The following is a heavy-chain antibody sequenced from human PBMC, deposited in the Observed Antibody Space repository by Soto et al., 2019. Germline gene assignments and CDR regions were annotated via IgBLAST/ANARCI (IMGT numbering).Heavy chain of an antibody. D-gene: IGHD2-15*01. Sequence: GGSLRLSCAASGFTFSSYAMSWVRQAPGKGLEWVSAISGSGGSTYYADSVKGRFTISRDNSKNTLYLRMNSLRAEDTAVYYCAKDLSGSCSGGSCYWINYYYYGMDVWGQGTTVTVSS. CDR3: AKDLSGSCSGGSCYWINYYYYGMDV. CDR1: GFTFSSYA. CDR2: ISGSGGST. J-gene: IGHJ6*02. V-gene: IGHV3-23*01.